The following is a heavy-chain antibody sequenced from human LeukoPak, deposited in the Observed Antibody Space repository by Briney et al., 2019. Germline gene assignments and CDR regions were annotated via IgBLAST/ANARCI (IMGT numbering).Heavy chain of an antibody. CDR3: ARTYYDFWSGYDVWFDP. CDR2: ISSSSTI. J-gene: IGHJ5*02. Sequence: GGSLRLSCAASGFTFSSYSMNWVRQAPGKGLEWVSYISSSSTIYYADSVKGRFTISRDNAKNSLYLQMNSLRAEDTAVYYRARTYYDFWSGYDVWFDPWGQGTLVTVSS. D-gene: IGHD3-3*01. CDR1: GFTFSSYS. V-gene: IGHV3-48*01.